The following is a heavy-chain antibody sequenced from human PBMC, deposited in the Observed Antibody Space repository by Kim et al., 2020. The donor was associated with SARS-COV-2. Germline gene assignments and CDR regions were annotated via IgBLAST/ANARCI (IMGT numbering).Heavy chain of an antibody. Sequence: TSSAQKFQGRVTMTRDTSTSTVYMELSSLRSEDTAVYYCARDAEGVYAITFPDYWGQGTLVTVSS. V-gene: IGHV1-46*01. CDR2: T. J-gene: IGHJ4*02. CDR3: ARDAEGVYAITFPDY. D-gene: IGHD2-8*01.